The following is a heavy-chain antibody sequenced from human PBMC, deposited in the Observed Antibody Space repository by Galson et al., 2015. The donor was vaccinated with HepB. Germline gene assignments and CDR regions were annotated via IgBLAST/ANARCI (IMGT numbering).Heavy chain of an antibody. CDR1: GFTFSSYG. D-gene: IGHD3-22*01. Sequence: SLRLSCAASGFTFSSYGMHWVRQAPGKGLEWVAFIWYDGSRKYYEDFVKGRFTISRDKSKNTLDLQMNSLRVDDTAVYYCAKDSGYYDSSGYGAATWYFALWGRGTLVTVSS. J-gene: IGHJ2*01. CDR2: IWYDGSRK. V-gene: IGHV3-30*02. CDR3: AKDSGYYDSSGYGAATWYFAL.